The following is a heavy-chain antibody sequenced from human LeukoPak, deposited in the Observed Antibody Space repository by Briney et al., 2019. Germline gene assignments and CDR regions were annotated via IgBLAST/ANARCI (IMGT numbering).Heavy chain of an antibody. CDR2: MNPNSGNT. Sequence: GASVKVSCKASGYTFTSYDINWVRQATGPGREGMGWMNPNSGNTGYAQKFQGRVTITRNTSISTAYMELSSLRSEDTAVYYCARGGSSWYNDFQHWGQGTLVTVSS. J-gene: IGHJ1*01. CDR3: ARGGSSWYNDFQH. V-gene: IGHV1-8*03. CDR1: GYTFTSYD. D-gene: IGHD6-13*01.